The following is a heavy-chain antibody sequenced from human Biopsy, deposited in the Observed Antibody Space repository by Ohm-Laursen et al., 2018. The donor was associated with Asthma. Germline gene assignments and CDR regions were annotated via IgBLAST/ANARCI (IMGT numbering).Heavy chain of an antibody. Sequence: SDTLSLTCTVYGGSFSGYYWSWIRQPPGKGLEWIGEINHSGSTNYNPSLKSRVTISVYTSKNQFSLKLSSVTAADTAVYYCARAGQCSSTSCYNPGWFDPWGQGTLVTVSS. J-gene: IGHJ5*02. V-gene: IGHV4-34*01. CDR3: ARAGQCSSTSCYNPGWFDP. D-gene: IGHD2-2*01. CDR1: GGSFSGYY. CDR2: INHSGST.